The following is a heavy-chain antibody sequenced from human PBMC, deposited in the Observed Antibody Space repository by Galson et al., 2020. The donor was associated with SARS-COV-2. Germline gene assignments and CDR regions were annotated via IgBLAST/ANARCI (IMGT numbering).Heavy chain of an antibody. D-gene: IGHD2-2*01. V-gene: IGHV3-49*04. Sequence: GESLKISCTASGFTFGDYPMSWVRQAPGKGLEWVGFIRSKAYGGTTEFAASVKGRFTISRDDSKSIAYLQMNSLRTEDTAVYYCTRCTLPYYYYMDVWGKGTTVTVSS. CDR1: GFTFGDYP. J-gene: IGHJ6*03. CDR2: IRSKAYGGTT. CDR3: TRCTLPYYYYMDV.